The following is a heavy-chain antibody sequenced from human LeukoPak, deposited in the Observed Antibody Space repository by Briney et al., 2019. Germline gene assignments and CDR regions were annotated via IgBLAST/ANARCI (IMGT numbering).Heavy chain of an antibody. J-gene: IGHJ4*02. V-gene: IGHV3-23*01. CDR3: AKTTTGYSSGRYPAWPIDY. CDR1: GFTFGSYT. CDR2: IFGSGGSA. D-gene: IGHD2-15*01. Sequence: GGSLRLSCAASGFTFGSYTMYWVRQAPGKGLEWVSGIFGSGGSAHYADSVKGRFTISRDNSKNTVYLQMDSLRVEDTAIYYCAKTTTGYSSGRYPAWPIDYWGQGTLVTVSS.